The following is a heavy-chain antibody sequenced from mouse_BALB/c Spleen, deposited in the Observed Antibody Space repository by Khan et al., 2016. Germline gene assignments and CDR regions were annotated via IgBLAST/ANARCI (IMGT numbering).Heavy chain of an antibody. Sequence: EVQLQESGPDLVKPSQSLSLTCTVSGYSITSGYNWHWIRQFPGNKLEWMGYIHHSGNTNYNPSLKSRISITRDTSKNQFFLQLSSVTTEDTATYYCASYYNGSSSIYWGKGTTLTVSS. J-gene: IGHJ2*01. CDR1: GYSITSGYN. V-gene: IGHV3-1*02. D-gene: IGHD1-1*01. CDR2: IHHSGNT. CDR3: ASYYNGSSSIY.